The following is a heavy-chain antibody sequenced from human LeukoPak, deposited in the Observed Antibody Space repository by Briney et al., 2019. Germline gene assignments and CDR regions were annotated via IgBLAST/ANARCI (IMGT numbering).Heavy chain of an antibody. CDR1: GYTFTGYY. Sequence: VASVKDSCKASGYTFTGYYMHWVRPAPGQGLEWMGWINPNSGDTNYAQRFQGRVTMTRDTSISTAYMDLSRLRSDDTAVYYCARDSGYCSSTGCYYFDYWGQGTLVTVSS. D-gene: IGHD2-2*01. CDR2: INPNSGDT. V-gene: IGHV1-2*02. CDR3: ARDSGYCSSTGCYYFDY. J-gene: IGHJ4*02.